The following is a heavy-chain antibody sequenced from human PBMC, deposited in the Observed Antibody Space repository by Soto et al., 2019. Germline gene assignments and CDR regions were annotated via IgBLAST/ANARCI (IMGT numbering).Heavy chain of an antibody. J-gene: IGHJ6*04. D-gene: IGHD3-3*01. CDR3: TRKKTETDFDG. CDR2: LYWANTR. CDR1: GFSLYTRELG. Sequence: QITWKESRPTLVKPTHTLTLTCSFSGFSLYTRELGVAWVGQPPGKALEWLALLYWANTRRYSPSLKNTLTIAKGRSENQVVLTITNIKPQDTRTDYWTRKKTETDFDGWGTGATVTLSS. V-gene: IGHV2-5*02.